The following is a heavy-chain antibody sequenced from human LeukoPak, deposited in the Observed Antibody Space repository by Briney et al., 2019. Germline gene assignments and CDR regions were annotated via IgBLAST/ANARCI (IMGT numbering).Heavy chain of an antibody. CDR3: VRDRYDPDAFDI. J-gene: IGHJ3*02. D-gene: IGHD1-14*01. Sequence: GGSLRLSCAASGSTFSTYSMNWVRQAPGKGLEWVSCISSGSRSIHYADSVKGRFTISRDNAKNSLSLQMNSLRDEDTAVYYCVRDRYDPDAFDIWGQGTMVTVSS. CDR1: GSTFSTYS. V-gene: IGHV3-48*02. CDR2: ISSGSRSI.